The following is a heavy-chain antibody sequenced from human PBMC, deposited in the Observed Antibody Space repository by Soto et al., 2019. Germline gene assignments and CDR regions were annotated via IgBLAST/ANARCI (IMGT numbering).Heavy chain of an antibody. CDR3: SVELRYPQSDY. Sequence: PSETLSLTCAVSGGSISRSNWLSWFRQPPGKGLEWIGEIYHSGSTSYNPSLNSRVTISVDKSKNQFSLKLSSVTAADTAVYYCSVELRYPQSDYWGQGTLVTVSS. CDR2: IYHSGST. V-gene: IGHV4-4*02. CDR1: GGSISRSNW. D-gene: IGHD1-7*01. J-gene: IGHJ4*02.